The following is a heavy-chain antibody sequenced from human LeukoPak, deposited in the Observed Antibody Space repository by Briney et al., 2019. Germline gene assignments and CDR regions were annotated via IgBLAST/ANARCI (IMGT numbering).Heavy chain of an antibody. V-gene: IGHV1-69*13. CDR1: GYTFTSYG. J-gene: IGHJ6*02. Sequence: SVKVSCKASGYTFTSYGISWVRQAPGQGLEWMGGIIPIFGTANYAQKFQGRVTITADESTSTAYMELSSLRSEDTAVYYCARAFRSGYYRSYGMDVWGQGTTVTVSS. D-gene: IGHD3-3*01. CDR3: ARAFRSGYYRSYGMDV. CDR2: IIPIFGTA.